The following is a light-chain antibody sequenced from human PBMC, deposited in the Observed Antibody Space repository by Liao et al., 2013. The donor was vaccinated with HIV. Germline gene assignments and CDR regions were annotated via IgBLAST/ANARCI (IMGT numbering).Light chain of an antibody. J-gene: IGLJ3*02. Sequence: SYVLTQPPSVSVAPGKTARIPCGGNNIGSKSVHWYQQKPGQAPLLVVYYDSDRPSGIPERFSGANSGNTATLTISGVEAGDEADYYCQVWDSSSDHWLFGGGTKLTVL. CDR2: YDS. CDR3: QVWDSSSDHWL. V-gene: IGLV3-21*04. CDR1: NIGSKS.